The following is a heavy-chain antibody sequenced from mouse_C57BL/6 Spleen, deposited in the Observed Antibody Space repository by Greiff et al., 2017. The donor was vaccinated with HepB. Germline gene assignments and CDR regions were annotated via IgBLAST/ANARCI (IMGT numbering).Heavy chain of an antibody. V-gene: IGHV1-64*01. CDR1: GYTFTSYW. D-gene: IGHD2-1*01. Sequence: QVQLKQPGAELVKPGASVKLSCKASGYTFTSYWMHWVKQRPGQGLEWIGMIHPNSGSTNYNEKFKSKATLTVDKSSSTAYMQLSSLTSEDSAVYYCARGGAYGNYWYFDVWGTGTTVTVSS. CDR3: ARGGAYGNYWYFDV. CDR2: IHPNSGST. J-gene: IGHJ1*03.